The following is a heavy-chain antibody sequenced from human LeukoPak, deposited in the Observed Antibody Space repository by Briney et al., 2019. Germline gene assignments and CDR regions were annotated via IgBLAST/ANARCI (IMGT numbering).Heavy chain of an antibody. CDR1: EFTFSSYD. V-gene: IGHV3-23*01. CDR3: ARSNWGLDY. D-gene: IGHD7-27*01. J-gene: IGHJ4*02. CDR2: ISGSGGST. Sequence: GGSLRLSCAASEFTFSSYDMSWVRQAPGKGLEWVSGISGSGGSTYYADSVKGRFTISRDNSKNTLYLQMNSLRAEDTAVYYCARSNWGLDYWGQGTLVTVSS.